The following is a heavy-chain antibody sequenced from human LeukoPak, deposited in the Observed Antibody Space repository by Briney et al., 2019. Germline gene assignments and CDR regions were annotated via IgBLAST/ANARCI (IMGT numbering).Heavy chain of an antibody. D-gene: IGHD3-16*01. V-gene: IGHV4-59*08. CDR2: IYYGGST. CDR3: ARAFGWEWGDLDY. CDR1: GGSISSYY. J-gene: IGHJ4*02. Sequence: SETLSLTCTVSGGSISSYYWSWIRQPPGKGLEWIGYIYYGGSTYYNPSLKSRVTISVDTSKNQFSLKLSSVTAADTAVYYCARAFGWEWGDLDYWGQGTLVTVSS.